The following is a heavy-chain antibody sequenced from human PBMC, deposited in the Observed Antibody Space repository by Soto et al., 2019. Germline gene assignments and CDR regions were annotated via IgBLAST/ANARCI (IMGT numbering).Heavy chain of an antibody. J-gene: IGHJ3*02. Sequence: TLSLTCTVSGGSISSVCYYWSWIRQHPGKGLEWIGYIYYSGSTYYNPSLKSRVTISVDTSKNQFSLKLSSVTAADTAVYYCARDRYDFWSGQPVRAFDIWGQGTMVT. V-gene: IGHV4-31*03. D-gene: IGHD3-3*01. CDR2: IYYSGST. CDR1: GGSISSVCYY. CDR3: ARDRYDFWSGQPVRAFDI.